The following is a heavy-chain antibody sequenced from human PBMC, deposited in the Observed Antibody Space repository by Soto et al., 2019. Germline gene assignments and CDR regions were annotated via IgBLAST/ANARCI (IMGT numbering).Heavy chain of an antibody. D-gene: IGHD2-15*01. CDR1: GYTFTDYD. CDR3: ARVAVAARPRWYNWFDP. CDR2: MNPNSVET. J-gene: IGHJ5*02. V-gene: IGHV1-8*01. Sequence: QEQLVQSGAEVKKPGASVKVSCKTSGYTFTDYDINWVRQATGQGLEWIGWMNPNSVETGYAQKLQGRVIMTRSASLSTAYLELSSLRSEDTAVYYCARVAVAARPRWYNWFDPWGQGTLVTVSS.